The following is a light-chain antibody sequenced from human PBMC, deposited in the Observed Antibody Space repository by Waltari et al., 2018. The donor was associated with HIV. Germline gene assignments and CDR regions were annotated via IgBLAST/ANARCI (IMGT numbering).Light chain of an antibody. CDR2: AAS. CDR3: QQSYDAPYT. Sequence: DIQMTQSPSSLSASVGDRVTITCRSGQSIRNYLNWYQQKPGNAPKLLMYAASSLQSGVPSRFSGSASGTDFTLTISSLQPEDFATYYCQQSYDAPYTFGQGTKLEIK. CDR1: QSIRNY. V-gene: IGKV1-39*01. J-gene: IGKJ2*01.